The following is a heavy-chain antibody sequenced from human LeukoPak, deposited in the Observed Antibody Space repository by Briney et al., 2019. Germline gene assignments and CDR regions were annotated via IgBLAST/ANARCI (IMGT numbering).Heavy chain of an antibody. CDR3: ARDVGLAGPFDY. Sequence: GASVKVSCKASGGTFSSYAISWVRQAPGQGLEWMGRIIPILDIANYAQKFQGRVTITADKSTSTAYMELSSLRSEDTAVYYCARDVGLAGPFDYWGQGTLVTVSP. J-gene: IGHJ4*02. CDR1: GGTFSSYA. CDR2: IIPILDIA. V-gene: IGHV1-69*04. D-gene: IGHD3/OR15-3a*01.